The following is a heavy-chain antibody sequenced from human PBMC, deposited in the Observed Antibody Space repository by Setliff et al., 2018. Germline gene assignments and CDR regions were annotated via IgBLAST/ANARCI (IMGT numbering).Heavy chain of an antibody. CDR1: GFTFSSYG. CDR2: IRYDGSNK. Sequence: GSLRLSCAASGFTFSSYGMYWVRQAPGKGLEWVAFIRYDGSNKYYADSVKGRFTISRDNAKNSLFLQMNSLRADDTAVYYCVRDSPIRLGVLHSWGQGTLVTVSS. V-gene: IGHV3-30*02. CDR3: VRDSPIRLGVLHS. D-gene: IGHD2-8*02. J-gene: IGHJ4*02.